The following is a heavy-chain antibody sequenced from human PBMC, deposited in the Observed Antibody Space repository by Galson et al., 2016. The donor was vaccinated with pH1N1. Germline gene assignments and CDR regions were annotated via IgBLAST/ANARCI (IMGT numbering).Heavy chain of an antibody. CDR3: ARGLDYYGSGYYVI. CDR1: GYTFSIYG. J-gene: IGHJ4*02. Sequence: SVKVSCKASGYTFSIYGVTWVRQAPGQGLEWMGSIITMFGTPNYAQKFQGRLTITADASTSTAYMELSSLRSEDTAIYYCARGLDYYGSGYYVIWGQGTLVTVSS. D-gene: IGHD3-10*01. CDR2: IITMFGTP. V-gene: IGHV1-69*13.